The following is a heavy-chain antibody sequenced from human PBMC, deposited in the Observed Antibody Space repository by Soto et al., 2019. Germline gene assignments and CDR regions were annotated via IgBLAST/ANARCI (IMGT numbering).Heavy chain of an antibody. CDR2: IYISGST. Sequence: QVQLQESGPGLVKPSETLSLTCTVSGGSISSYYWNWIRQPAGKGLEWIGRIYISGSTNYNPSLKSRVTMSVDTSKKQFSLKVTSVTAADTAVYYCVNWNYVYWGQGTLVTVSS. D-gene: IGHD1-7*01. CDR1: GGSISSYY. J-gene: IGHJ4*02. CDR3: VNWNYVY. V-gene: IGHV4-4*07.